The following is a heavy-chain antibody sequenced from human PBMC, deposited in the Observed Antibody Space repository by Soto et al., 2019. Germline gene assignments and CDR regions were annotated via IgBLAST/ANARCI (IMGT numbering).Heavy chain of an antibody. V-gene: IGHV3-11*01. CDR3: XXVLVFYGGFDP. D-gene: IGHD2-21*02. J-gene: IGHJ5*02. CDR2: ISSSGSTI. CDR1: GFTFTDYY. Sequence: QVQLVESGGGLVKPGGSLRLSCAASGFTFTDYYMSWXXQAPGKGLEWVSYISSSGSTIYYADSVKGRFTISRDNXXXXXXXXXXXXXXXXXXXXXXXXVLVFYGGFDPWGQGTLVTVSS.